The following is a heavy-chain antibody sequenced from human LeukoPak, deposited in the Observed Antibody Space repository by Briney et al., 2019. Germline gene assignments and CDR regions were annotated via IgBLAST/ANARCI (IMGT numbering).Heavy chain of an antibody. CDR3: AGGLRGAPSGGGLVY. CDR2: IDASDSYT. CDR1: EYIFTTYW. V-gene: IGHV5-10-1*01. Sequence: VESLMPSFKGSEYIFTTYWITWVRQMPGKGLEWMGRIDASDSYTNYSPSFQGHVTISADKSINTAYLQWSSLKASDAAMDYCAGGLRGAPSGGGLVYCGRGNLVTVSS. D-gene: IGHD1-26*01. J-gene: IGHJ4*02.